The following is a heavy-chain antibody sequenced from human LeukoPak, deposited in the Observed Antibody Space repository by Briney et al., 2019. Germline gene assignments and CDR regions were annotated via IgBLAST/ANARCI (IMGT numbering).Heavy chain of an antibody. J-gene: IGHJ6*03. CDR1: GFTFSDYY. CDR2: IDMSGTTI. Sequence: PGGSLRLSCAASGFTFSDYYMGWVRRAPGKGLEWVSYIDMSGTTIYYADSVKGRFTISRDNAKNSLFLQMNSLRAEDTAVYYCAKGKGSGSDLFYSYYYMDVWGKGTTVTVSS. CDR3: AKGKGSGSDLFYSYYYMDV. V-gene: IGHV3-11*01. D-gene: IGHD1-26*01.